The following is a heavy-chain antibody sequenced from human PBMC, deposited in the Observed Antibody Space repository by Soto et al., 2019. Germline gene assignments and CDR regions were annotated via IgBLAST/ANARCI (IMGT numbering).Heavy chain of an antibody. D-gene: IGHD1-26*01. CDR1: GGSISSGGYY. V-gene: IGHV4-61*08. Sequence: AETLSLTCTVSGGSISSGGYYWSWIRQPPGKGLEWIGHIWDTGSTNYSPSLKSRVAISMDTSKNQISLTVNFVTAADTAMYYCARDFVGASDYWGQGILVTVSS. J-gene: IGHJ4*02. CDR2: IWDTGST. CDR3: ARDFVGASDY.